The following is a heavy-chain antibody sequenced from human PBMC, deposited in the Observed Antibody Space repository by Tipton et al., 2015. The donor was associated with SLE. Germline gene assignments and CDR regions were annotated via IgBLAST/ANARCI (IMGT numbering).Heavy chain of an antibody. J-gene: IGHJ3*02. CDR3: ARIAVAATGAFDI. CDR2: IKQDGSEK. CDR1: GFTFSSYW. D-gene: IGHD6-19*01. Sequence: SLRLSCAASGFTFSSYWMSWVRQAPGKGLEWVANIKQDGSEKYYVDSVKGRFTISRDNAKNSLYPQMNSLRAEDTAVYYCARIAVAATGAFDIWGQGTMVTVSS. V-gene: IGHV3-7*01.